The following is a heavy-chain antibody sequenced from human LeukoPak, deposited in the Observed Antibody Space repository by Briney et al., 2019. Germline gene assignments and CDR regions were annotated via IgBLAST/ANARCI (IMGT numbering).Heavy chain of an antibody. D-gene: IGHD2-15*01. V-gene: IGHV4-31*03. J-gene: IGHJ5*02. CDR2: IYYSGST. CDR1: SGSISSGDYY. Sequence: SETLSLTCTVSSGSISSGDYYWSWIRQHPGKGLEWIGYIYYSGSTYYNPSLKSRVTITVDTSRNQFSLKLSSVTAADTAVYYCARIRCSGGSCYWFDPWGQGTLVTVSS. CDR3: ARIRCSGGSCYWFDP.